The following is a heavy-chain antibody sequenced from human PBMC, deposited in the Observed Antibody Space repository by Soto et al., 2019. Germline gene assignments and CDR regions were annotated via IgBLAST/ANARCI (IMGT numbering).Heavy chain of an antibody. CDR2: ISAYNGNT. D-gene: IGHD2-15*01. Sequence: QVQLVQSGAEVKKPGASVTVSCKASGYTFTSYGISSVRQAPGQGLEWMGWISAYNGNTNYAQKLQGRVTMTTDTSTSTAYMELRSLRSDDTAVYYCARVWSIVVVVAAHFDLWGRGTLVTVSS. V-gene: IGHV1-18*01. J-gene: IGHJ2*01. CDR3: ARVWSIVVVVAAHFDL. CDR1: GYTFTSYG.